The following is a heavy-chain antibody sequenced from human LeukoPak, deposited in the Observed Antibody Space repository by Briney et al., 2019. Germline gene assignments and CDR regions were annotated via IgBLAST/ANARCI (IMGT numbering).Heavy chain of an antibody. CDR1: GFTFEDYG. J-gene: IGHJ3*02. CDR2: MSSDSNHI. CDR3: AKADTAMITLMAFDI. V-gene: IGHV3-9*01. Sequence: GGSLRLSCAASGFTFEDYGMHWVRHAPGKGLEWVSGMSSDSNHIDYADSVKGRFTISRDNAKNSLYLQMDSLRAEDTAFYYCAKADTAMITLMAFDIWGQGTMVTVSS. D-gene: IGHD5-18*01.